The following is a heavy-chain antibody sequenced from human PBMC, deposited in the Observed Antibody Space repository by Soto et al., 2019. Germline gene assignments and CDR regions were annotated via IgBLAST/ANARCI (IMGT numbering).Heavy chain of an antibody. D-gene: IGHD1-7*01. V-gene: IGHV2-5*02. J-gene: IGHJ4*02. Sequence: SGPTLVKPTQTLTLTCTFSGFSLSTSGVGVGWIRQPPGKALEWLALIYWDDDKRYSPSLKSRLTITKDTSKNQVVLTMTNMDPVDTSTYYCAHSYRTTNQFVFDYWGQGTLVTVSS. CDR3: AHSYRTTNQFVFDY. CDR2: IYWDDDK. CDR1: GFSLSTSGVG.